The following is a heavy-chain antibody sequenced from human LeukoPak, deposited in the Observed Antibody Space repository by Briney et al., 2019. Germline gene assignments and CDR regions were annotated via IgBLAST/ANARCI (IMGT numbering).Heavy chain of an antibody. Sequence: ASVKVSCKASGYTFTGYYMHWVRQAPGQGLEWMGWINPNSGGTNYAQKFQGRVTMTRDTSISTAYMELSRLRSDDTAVYYCASDALNIVATRNYYYYMDVWGKGTTVTVSS. CDR1: GYTFTGYY. CDR3: ASDALNIVATRNYYYYMDV. J-gene: IGHJ6*03. CDR2: INPNSGGT. V-gene: IGHV1-2*02. D-gene: IGHD5-12*01.